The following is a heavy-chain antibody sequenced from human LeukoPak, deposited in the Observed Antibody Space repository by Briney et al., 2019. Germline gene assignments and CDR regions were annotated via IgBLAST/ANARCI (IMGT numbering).Heavy chain of an antibody. Sequence: GGSLRLSCAASGFTFSHYAMSWVRQAPGKGLEWVSYISSSGSTIYYADSVKGRFTISRDNAKNSLYLQMNSLRAEDTAVYYCARDEEQLERRSNYYYYGMDVWGQGATVTVSS. J-gene: IGHJ6*02. D-gene: IGHD1-1*01. CDR1: GFTFSHYA. V-gene: IGHV3-11*01. CDR3: ARDEEQLERRSNYYYYGMDV. CDR2: ISSSGSTI.